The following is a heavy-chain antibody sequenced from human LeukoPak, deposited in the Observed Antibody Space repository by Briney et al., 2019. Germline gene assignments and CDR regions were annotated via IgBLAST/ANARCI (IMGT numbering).Heavy chain of an antibody. CDR2: ISYSGST. Sequence: SETLSLTCSVFVXSISTYYWSWIRQPPGEGLECMGYISYSGSTKYNPSLKSRATISVQTSKNQFSPKVRSVTAADTAVYYCARLWSPMVEIDYWGQGTLVTVSS. CDR1: VXSISTYY. J-gene: IGHJ4*02. D-gene: IGHD2-15*01. V-gene: IGHV4-59*08. CDR3: ARLWSPMVEIDY.